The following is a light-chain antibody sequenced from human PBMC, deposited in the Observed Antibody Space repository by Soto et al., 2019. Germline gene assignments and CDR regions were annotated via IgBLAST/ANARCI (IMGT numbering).Light chain of an antibody. V-gene: IGKV3-20*01. J-gene: IGKJ3*01. CDR1: QSVTSSC. Sequence: EIVLTQSPGTLSLSPGERATLSCTASQSVTSSCLAWYQRKPGQAPRLLIHTTSTRATDIPDRFSGSGSGKAFPLPISRLEQDDFALYYCQRGGGPPLFSSGLGTRVDI. CDR2: TTS. CDR3: QRGGGPPLFS.